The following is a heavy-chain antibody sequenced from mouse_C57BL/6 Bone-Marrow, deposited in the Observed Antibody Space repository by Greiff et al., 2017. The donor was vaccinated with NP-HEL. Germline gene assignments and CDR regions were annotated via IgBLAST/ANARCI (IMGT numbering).Heavy chain of an antibody. V-gene: IGHV5-6*01. J-gene: IGHJ2*01. D-gene: IGHD1-1*01. CDR3: ARRGSQYYFDY. CDR2: ISSGGSYT. CDR1: GFTFSSYG. Sequence: DVQLVESGGDLVKPGGSLKLSCAASGFTFSSYGMSWVRQTPDKRLEWVATISSGGSYTYYPDSVKGRFTISRDNAKNTLYLQMSSLKSEDTAMYYCARRGSQYYFDYWGQGTTRTVSS.